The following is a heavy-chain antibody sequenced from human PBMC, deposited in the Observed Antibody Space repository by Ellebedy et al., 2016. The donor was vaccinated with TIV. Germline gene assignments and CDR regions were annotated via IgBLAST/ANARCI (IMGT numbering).Heavy chain of an antibody. Sequence: ASVKVSXXASGYTFTYRYLHWVRQAPGQGLEWMGWINPNSGGTNYAQKFQGWVTMTRDTSISTAYMELSRLRSDDTAVYYCARDRDIKIKYSTYLGGMDVWGQGTTVTVSS. D-gene: IGHD6-6*01. V-gene: IGHV1-2*04. CDR3: ARDRDIKIKYSTYLGGMDV. CDR2: INPNSGGT. CDR1: GYTFTYRY. J-gene: IGHJ6*02.